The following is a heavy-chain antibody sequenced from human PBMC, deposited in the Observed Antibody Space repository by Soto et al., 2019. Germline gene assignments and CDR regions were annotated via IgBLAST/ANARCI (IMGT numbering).Heavy chain of an antibody. CDR2: VSSSGST. Sequence: SETLSLTCTVSGGSISGDHWNWIRQPPGKGLEWIAYVSSSGSTKYNPSLKSRVTISIDTTKNQFSLRLCSVTAADTAVYYCASGFYDSRGYSEAFDIWGQGTKVTVSS. CDR1: GGSISGDH. D-gene: IGHD3-22*01. CDR3: ASGFYDSRGYSEAFDI. V-gene: IGHV4-59*01. J-gene: IGHJ3*02.